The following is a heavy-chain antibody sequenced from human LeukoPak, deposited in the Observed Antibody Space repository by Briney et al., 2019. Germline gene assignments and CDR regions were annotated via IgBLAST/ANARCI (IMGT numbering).Heavy chain of an antibody. CDR2: ISYDGSNK. CDR3: AKGRIVGALNFDY. CDR1: GFTFSSYG. V-gene: IGHV3-30*18. D-gene: IGHD1-26*01. J-gene: IGHJ4*02. Sequence: PGGSLRLSCAASGFTFSSYGMHWVRQAPGKGLEWVAVISYDGSNKYYADSVKGRFTIPRDNSKNTLYLQMNSLRAEDTAVYYCAKGRIVGALNFDYWGQGTLVTVSS.